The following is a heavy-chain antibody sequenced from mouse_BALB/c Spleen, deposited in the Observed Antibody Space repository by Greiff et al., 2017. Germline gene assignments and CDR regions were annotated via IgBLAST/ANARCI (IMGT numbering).Heavy chain of an antibody. CDR2: IDPYYGGT. D-gene: IGHD1-1*01. CDR1: GYSFTGYN. V-gene: IGHV1-39*01. CDR3: ARERNYYGSSSRDAMDY. J-gene: IGHJ4*01. Sequence: EVQLQQSGPELEKPGASVKISCKASGYSFTGYNMNWVKQSNGKSLEWIGNIDPYYGGTSYNQKFKGKATLTVDKSSSTAYMQLKSLTSEDSAVYYCARERNYYGSSSRDAMDYWGQGTSVTVSS.